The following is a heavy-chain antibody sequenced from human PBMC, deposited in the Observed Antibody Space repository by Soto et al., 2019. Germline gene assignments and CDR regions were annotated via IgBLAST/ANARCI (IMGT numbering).Heavy chain of an antibody. J-gene: IGHJ4*02. CDR2: IIPIFGTA. Sequence: SVKVSCKASGGTFSSYAISWVRQAPGQGLEWMGGIIPIFGTANYAQKFQGRVTITADRSTSTAYMELSSLRSEDTAVYYCARGVRGIIGGVIARPLDYWGQGTLVTVS. V-gene: IGHV1-69*06. D-gene: IGHD3-16*02. CDR1: GGTFSSYA. CDR3: ARGVRGIIGGVIARPLDY.